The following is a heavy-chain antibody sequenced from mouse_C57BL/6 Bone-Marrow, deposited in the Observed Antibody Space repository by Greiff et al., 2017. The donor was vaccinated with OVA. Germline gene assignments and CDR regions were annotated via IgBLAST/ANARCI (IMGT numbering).Heavy chain of an antibody. Sequence: VQLQQPGAELVKPGASVKLSCKASGYTFTSYWMHWVKQRPGQGLEWIGMIHPNSGSTNYNEKFKSKATLTVDKSSSTAYMQLSSLTSEDSAVYDCASYYSNYCYAMDYWGQGTSVTVSS. CDR2: IHPNSGST. CDR1: GYTFTSYW. J-gene: IGHJ4*01. D-gene: IGHD2-5*01. V-gene: IGHV1-64*01. CDR3: ASYYSNYCYAMDY.